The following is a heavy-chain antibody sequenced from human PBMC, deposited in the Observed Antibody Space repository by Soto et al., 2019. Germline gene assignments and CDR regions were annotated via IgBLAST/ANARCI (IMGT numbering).Heavy chain of an antibody. CDR2: ISSSSSYI. Sequence: GGSLRLSCAASGFTFSSYSMNWVRQAPGKGLEWVSSISSSSSYIYYADSVKGRFTISRDNAKNSLYLQMNSLRAEDTAVYYCARDPDSNYERGYYYYGMDVWGQGTTVTVSS. D-gene: IGHD4-4*01. CDR1: GFTFSSYS. V-gene: IGHV3-21*01. J-gene: IGHJ6*02. CDR3: ARDPDSNYERGYYYYGMDV.